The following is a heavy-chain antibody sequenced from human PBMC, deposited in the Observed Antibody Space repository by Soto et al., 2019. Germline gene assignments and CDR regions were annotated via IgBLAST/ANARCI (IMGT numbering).Heavy chain of an antibody. CDR1: GFTFSSYG. D-gene: IGHD4-4*01. Sequence: GGSLRLSCAASGFTFSSYGMHWVRQAPGKGLEWVAVISYDGSNKYYADSVKGRFTISRDNSKNTLYLQMNSLRAEDTAVYYCAKGSTVTWEVNLDYWGQGTLVTVSS. CDR3: AKGSTVTWEVNLDY. J-gene: IGHJ4*02. CDR2: ISYDGSNK. V-gene: IGHV3-30*18.